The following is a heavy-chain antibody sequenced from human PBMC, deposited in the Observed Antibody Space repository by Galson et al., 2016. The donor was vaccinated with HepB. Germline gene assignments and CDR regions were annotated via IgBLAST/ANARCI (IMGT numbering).Heavy chain of an antibody. CDR2: IYHSEST. CDR3: ARSPRGSSSFSSFDQ. J-gene: IGHJ4*02. V-gene: IGHV4-4*02. CDR1: GGSIGSSQG. D-gene: IGHD6-6*01. Sequence: SETLSLTCAVSGGSIGSSQGCSWVRQSPGKGLEWIGEIYHSESTNYNPSLKSRVTISVDKSKTQFSLNLTSVTAADTAVYYCARSPRGSSSFSSFDQWGQGTLVTVSS.